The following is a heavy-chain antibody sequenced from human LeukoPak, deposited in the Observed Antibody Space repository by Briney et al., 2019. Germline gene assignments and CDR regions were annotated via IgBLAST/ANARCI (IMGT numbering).Heavy chain of an antibody. Sequence: GASVKVSCKASGYTFTSYGISWVRQAPGQGLEWMGWISAYNGNTNNAQKLQGRVTMTTDTSTSTAYMELRSLRSDDTAVYYCARDKYSSSWLYNWFDPWGQGTLVTVSS. V-gene: IGHV1-18*01. CDR2: ISAYNGNT. D-gene: IGHD6-13*01. CDR3: ARDKYSSSWLYNWFDP. CDR1: GYTFTSYG. J-gene: IGHJ5*02.